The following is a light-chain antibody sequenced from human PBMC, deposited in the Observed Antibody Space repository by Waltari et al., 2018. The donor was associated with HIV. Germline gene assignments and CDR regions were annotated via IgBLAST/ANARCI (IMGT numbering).Light chain of an antibody. J-gene: IGKJ3*01. Sequence: EIVMTQSPAPLSVSPGERATLSCRASQSVRSNLAWYQHKPGQAPRLLIYDASNRATGVPARFSGSRSGTEFTLTISSLQSEDFAVYFCQESDNFPLLTFGPGTKVDI. CDR3: QESDNFPLLT. CDR2: DAS. V-gene: IGKV3-15*01. CDR1: QSVRSN.